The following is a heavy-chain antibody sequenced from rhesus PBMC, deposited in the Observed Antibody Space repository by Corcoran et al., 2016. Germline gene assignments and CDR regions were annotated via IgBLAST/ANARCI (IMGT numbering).Heavy chain of an antibody. V-gene: IGHV4-127*01. CDR1: GYSISSGYG. J-gene: IGHJ4*01. CDR2: IYGGSRST. D-gene: IGHD6-31*01. CDR3: ARDFSGYSSGWYYFDY. Sequence: QVQLQESGPGLVKPSETLSLTCAVSGYSISSGYGWGWIRQLPGKGLEWHGQIYGGSRSTYYNPSLTSRVTVSKDTSTNQFSLKLSSVTAADTAVYYCARDFSGYSSGWYYFDYWGQGVLVTVSS.